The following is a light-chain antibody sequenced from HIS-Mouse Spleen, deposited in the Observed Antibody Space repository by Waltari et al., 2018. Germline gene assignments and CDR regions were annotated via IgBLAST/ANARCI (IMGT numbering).Light chain of an antibody. CDR1: ALPKKY. J-gene: IGLJ2*01. Sequence: SYELTQPPSVSVSPVQTARITCSGDALPKKYAYWYQQKSGQAPVLVIYEDSQRPSGIPERFSGSSSGTMATLTISGAQVEDEADYYCYSTDSSGNHRVFGGGTKLTVL. CDR2: EDS. V-gene: IGLV3-10*01. CDR3: YSTDSSGNHRV.